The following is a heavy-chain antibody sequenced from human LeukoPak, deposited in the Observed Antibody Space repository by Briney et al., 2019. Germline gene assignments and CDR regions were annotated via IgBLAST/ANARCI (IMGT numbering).Heavy chain of an antibody. Sequence: GGSLRLSCAASEFTFSNHVMNWVRKAPGKGLEWVSGISGSGRSTYYADSVKGRFTISRDNSRNTLYLQMNSLRAEDTAVYYCAKDKSSSSGWYYFDYWGQGTLVTVSS. CDR1: EFTFSNHV. CDR2: ISGSGRST. V-gene: IGHV3-23*01. D-gene: IGHD6-19*01. CDR3: AKDKSSSSGWYYFDY. J-gene: IGHJ4*02.